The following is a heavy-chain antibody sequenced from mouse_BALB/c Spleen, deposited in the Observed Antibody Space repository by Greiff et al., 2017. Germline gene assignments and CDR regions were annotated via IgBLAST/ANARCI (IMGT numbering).Heavy chain of an antibody. D-gene: IGHD2-4*01. V-gene: IGHV14-3*02. Sequence: EVQLQQSGAELVKPGASVKLSCTASGFNIKDTYMHWVKQRPEQGLEWIGRIDPANGNTKYDPKFQGKATITADTSSNTAYLQLSSLTSEDTAVYYCARSTMITAGYFDVWGAGTTVTVSA. CDR1: GFNIKDTY. J-gene: IGHJ1*01. CDR3: ARSTMITAGYFDV. CDR2: IDPANGNT.